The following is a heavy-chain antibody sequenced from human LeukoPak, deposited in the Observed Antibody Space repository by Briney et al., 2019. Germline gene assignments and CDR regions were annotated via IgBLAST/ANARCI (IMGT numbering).Heavy chain of an antibody. J-gene: IGHJ4*02. Sequence: GGSLRLSXAASGFTFSNYWMSWVRQAPGKGLEWVANIKQDGSEKYYVDSVKGRFTISRNNAKNSLYLQMNSLRAEDTAVYYCARSDYWGQGTLVTVSS. CDR2: IKQDGSEK. V-gene: IGHV3-7*01. CDR3: ARSDY. CDR1: GFTFSNYW.